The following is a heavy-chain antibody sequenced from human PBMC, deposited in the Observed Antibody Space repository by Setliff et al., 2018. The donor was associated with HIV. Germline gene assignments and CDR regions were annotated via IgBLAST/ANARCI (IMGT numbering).Heavy chain of an antibody. CDR3: VGSRIAAAVYYYYYYMDV. J-gene: IGHJ6*03. CDR2: IDSSGNT. Sequence: SETLSLTCTVSGGSISSGNYYWSWIRQHPVKGLEWIGYIDSSGNTYYKSSLRSRVTLSVDASKNQFSLKLSSVTAADTAVYYCVGSRIAAAVYYYYYYMDVWGKGTTVTVSS. CDR1: GGSISSGNYY. D-gene: IGHD6-13*01. V-gene: IGHV4-31*03.